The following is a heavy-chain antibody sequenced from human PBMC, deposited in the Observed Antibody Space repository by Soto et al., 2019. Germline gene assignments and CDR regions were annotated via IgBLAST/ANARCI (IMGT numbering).Heavy chain of an antibody. CDR3: AREPIACSSQSVY. J-gene: IGHJ4*02. V-gene: IGHV1-18*01. Sequence: ASVKVSCKASGCTFTSYGLSWVRQAPGQGLEGMGWLSAYNGNTDYAQKLQGRVTMTTDTSTSTAYLQLRSLRSDAAAVYYCAREPIACSSQSVYWGQGTLVTVSS. CDR1: GCTFTSYG. D-gene: IGHD2-2*01. CDR2: LSAYNGNT.